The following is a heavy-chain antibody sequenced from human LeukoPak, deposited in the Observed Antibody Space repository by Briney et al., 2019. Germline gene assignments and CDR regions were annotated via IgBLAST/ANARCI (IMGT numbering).Heavy chain of an antibody. V-gene: IGHV1-46*01. CDR3: ARDNSVGDNAWWFDP. CDR2: INPTGSST. D-gene: IGHD1-26*01. Sequence: GASVKVSCKASGYTFTSHYMHWVRQAPGQGLEWMGLINPTGSSTGYAQKFQGRVTMTRDMSTSTDYKELSSLRSEDTAIYYCARDNSVGDNAWWFDPWGQGTLVTVSS. CDR1: GYTFTSHY. J-gene: IGHJ5*02.